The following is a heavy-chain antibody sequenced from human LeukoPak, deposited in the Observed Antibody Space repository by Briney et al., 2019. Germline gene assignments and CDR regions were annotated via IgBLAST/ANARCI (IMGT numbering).Heavy chain of an antibody. J-gene: IGHJ4*02. CDR1: GGAISSFY. V-gene: IGHV4-59*12. Sequence: PSETLSLTCTVSGGAISSFYWSWIRQPPGKGLEWIVYIYYSGGTKYNPSLMSRVTISVDRAQNQFSLKLSSVTAADTAVYYCASSTTVPYYFDYWGQGTLVTVSS. CDR3: ASSTTVPYYFDY. CDR2: IYYSGGT. D-gene: IGHD4-17*01.